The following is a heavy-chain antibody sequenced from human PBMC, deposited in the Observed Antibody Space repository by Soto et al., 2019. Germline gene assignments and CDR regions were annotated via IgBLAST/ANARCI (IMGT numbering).Heavy chain of an antibody. CDR1: GFTFRAYA. CDR2: ISGSTGKT. CDR3: AKNRGSGSPYYYNMEV. D-gene: IGHD3-10*01. J-gene: IGHJ6*02. Sequence: GGSLRLSXAASGFTFRAYAMSWVCQAPGKGLEWVSVISGSTGKTYYADSVKGRFTISRDNSKNTLSLQMNSLRGEDTAVYLCAKNRGSGSPYYYNMEVWGQGTMVTVS. V-gene: IGHV3-23*01.